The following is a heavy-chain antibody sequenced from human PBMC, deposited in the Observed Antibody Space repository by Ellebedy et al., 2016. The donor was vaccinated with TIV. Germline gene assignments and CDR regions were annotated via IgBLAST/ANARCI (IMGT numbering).Heavy chain of an antibody. CDR2: ISGSGGST. J-gene: IGHJ4*02. D-gene: IGHD3-10*02. Sequence: PGGSLRLSCAASGFTFSTYAMSWVRQVPGKGLEWVSVISGSGGSTYYADSVKGRLTIPRDNSKSTLFLHMSSLRVEDTAVYYCAKDSFRDHDYVYYRDSWGQGTPVTVSS. V-gene: IGHV3-23*01. CDR1: GFTFSTYA. CDR3: AKDSFRDHDYVYYRDS.